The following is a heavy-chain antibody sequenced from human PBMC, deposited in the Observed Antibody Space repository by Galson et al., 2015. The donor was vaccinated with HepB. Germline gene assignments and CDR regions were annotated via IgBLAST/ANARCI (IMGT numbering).Heavy chain of an antibody. Sequence: SLRLSCAASGFTFSDFAMVWVRQAPGKGLEWVAAIRASDGTTYYGDSMKGQFTISRDNSKNTLYLQMNSLRVEDTAVYFCAKSLGGDYGGNGGNRFFDYWGQGALVTVSS. CDR2: IRASDGTT. CDR3: AKSLGGDYGGNGGNRFFDY. D-gene: IGHD4-23*01. CDR1: GFTFSDFA. J-gene: IGHJ4*02. V-gene: IGHV3-23*01.